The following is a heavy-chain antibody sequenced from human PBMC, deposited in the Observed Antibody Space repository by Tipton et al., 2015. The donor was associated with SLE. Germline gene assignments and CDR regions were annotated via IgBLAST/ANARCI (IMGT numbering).Heavy chain of an antibody. CDR1: GDSMNNYY. CDR3: AREKENTGWFWLNAFDV. V-gene: IGHV4-4*07. CDR2: IYKTAIT. D-gene: IGHD6-19*01. Sequence: LRLSCSVSGDSMNNYYWSWIRQPAGMPLDWIGRIYKTAITNYNPSLKGRLSMSVDTSKAHFSLNLNSVTAADTAIYYCAREKENTGWFWLNAFDVWGRGTLVTVST. J-gene: IGHJ3*01.